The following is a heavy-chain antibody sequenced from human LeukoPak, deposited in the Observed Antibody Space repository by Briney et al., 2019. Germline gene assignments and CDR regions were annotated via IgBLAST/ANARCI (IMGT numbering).Heavy chain of an antibody. CDR3: AREGVQTTVDAFDI. Sequence: GGSLRLSCAASGFTLKVYPMHWVRQAPGKGLEWLSVISHDGSDKNNADSVKGRFIISRDNSKNTIYLQLNSLRPEDTAMYYCAREGVQTTVDAFDIWGLGTMVIVSS. CDR1: GFTLKVYP. J-gene: IGHJ3*02. CDR2: ISHDGSDK. V-gene: IGHV3-30*01. D-gene: IGHD4-17*01.